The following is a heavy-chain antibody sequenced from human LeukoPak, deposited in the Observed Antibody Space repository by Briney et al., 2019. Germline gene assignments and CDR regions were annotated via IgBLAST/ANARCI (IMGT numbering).Heavy chain of an antibody. CDR1: GFTFSSYW. CDR3: ARGSIQTYFYGMDV. J-gene: IGHJ6*02. V-gene: IGHV3-74*01. Sequence: PGGSLRLSCAASGFTFSSYWMHWVHQAPGKGLVWVSRINSDGGSTSYVDSVKGRFTISKDIAKNTLYLQMNSLRAEDTAVYYCARGSIQTYFYGMDVWGQGITVTVSS. D-gene: IGHD2-2*02. CDR2: INSDGGST.